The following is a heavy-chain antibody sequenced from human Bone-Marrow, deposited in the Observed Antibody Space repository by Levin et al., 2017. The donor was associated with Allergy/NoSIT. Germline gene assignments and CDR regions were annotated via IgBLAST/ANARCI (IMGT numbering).Heavy chain of an antibody. Sequence: GESLKISCAASGFTFSSYSMNWVRQAPGKGLEWVSYISSSSSTIYYADSVKGRFTISRDNAKNSLYLQMNSLRAEDTAVYYCARAPTVTTVRAEYYYNGMDVWGQGTTVTVSS. CDR1: GFTFSSYS. CDR2: ISSSSSTI. V-gene: IGHV3-48*04. J-gene: IGHJ6*02. D-gene: IGHD4-17*01. CDR3: ARAPTVTTVRAEYYYNGMDV.